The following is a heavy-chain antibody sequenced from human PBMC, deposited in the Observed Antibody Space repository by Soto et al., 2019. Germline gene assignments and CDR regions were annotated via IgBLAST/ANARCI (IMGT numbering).Heavy chain of an antibody. CDR2: ITSKSTTI. CDR3: AREMGACSDSSCYPGPYDS. J-gene: IGHJ5*02. CDR1: GFTLTSYS. Sequence: GGSLRLSCAASGFTLTSYSMNWVRQAPGQGLEWVSYITSKSTTIKYADSVKGRFTVSRDNAKNSLYLQLNSLRDEDTAVYYCAREMGACSDSSCYPGPYDSWGQGTLVTVS. D-gene: IGHD3-16*01. V-gene: IGHV3-48*02.